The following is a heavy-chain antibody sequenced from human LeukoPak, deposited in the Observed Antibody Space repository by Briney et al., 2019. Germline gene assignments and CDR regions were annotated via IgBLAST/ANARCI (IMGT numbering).Heavy chain of an antibody. CDR2: ISAYNGNT. Sequence: EASVTVSFTASGYTFTSYGISWVRQAPGQGLEWMGWISAYNGNTNYAQKLQGRVTMTTDTSTSTAYMELRSLRSDDTAVYYCARAANFGAFDIWGQGTMVTVSS. CDR3: ARAANFGAFDI. CDR1: GYTFTSYG. D-gene: IGHD3-10*01. J-gene: IGHJ3*02. V-gene: IGHV1-18*01.